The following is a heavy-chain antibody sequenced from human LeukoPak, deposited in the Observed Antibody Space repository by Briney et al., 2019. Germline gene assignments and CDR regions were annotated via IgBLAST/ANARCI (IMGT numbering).Heavy chain of an antibody. J-gene: IGHJ3*01. D-gene: IGHD5-24*01. V-gene: IGHV3-23*01. CDR3: AKDIQLSA. CDR1: GFNFNDAA. Sequence: GGSLRLSCAASGFNFNDAAMTWVRQAPGKGLKWVSLIASSGRNTYYTDSVRGRFTISRDNSKKTLSLQMNSLRVEDTAIYYCAKDIQLSAWGLGTMVTVSS. CDR2: IASSGRNT.